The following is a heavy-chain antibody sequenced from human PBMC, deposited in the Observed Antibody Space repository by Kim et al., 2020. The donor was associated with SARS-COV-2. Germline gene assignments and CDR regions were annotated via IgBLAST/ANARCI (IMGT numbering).Heavy chain of an antibody. CDR2: NGNT. CDR3: ARKREGMDV. J-gene: IGHJ6*03. Sequence: NGNTKYSPKFQGRGTITRDTSAGTAYMELSSLRSEDTAVYYCARKREGMDVWGKGTTVTVSS. V-gene: IGHV1-3*01.